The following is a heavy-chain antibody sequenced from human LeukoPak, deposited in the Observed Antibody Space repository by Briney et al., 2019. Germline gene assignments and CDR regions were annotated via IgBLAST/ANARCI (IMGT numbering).Heavy chain of an antibody. V-gene: IGHV1-69*04. CDR3: AVPPPDYGDYEFRLMDV. CDR2: IIPILGIA. Sequence: GASVKVSCKASGGTFSSYAISWVRQAPGQGLEWMGRIIPILGIANYAQKFQGRVTITADKSTSTAYMELSSLRSEDTAVYYCAVPPPDYGDYEFRLMDVWGQGTTVTVSS. CDR1: GGTFSSYA. D-gene: IGHD4-17*01. J-gene: IGHJ6*02.